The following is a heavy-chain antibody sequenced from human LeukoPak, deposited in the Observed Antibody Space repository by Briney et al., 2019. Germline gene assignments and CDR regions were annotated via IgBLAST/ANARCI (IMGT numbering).Heavy chain of an antibody. CDR2: ISYDGSNK. Sequence: GRSLRLSCAASGFTFSSYAMHWVRQAPGKGLEWVAVISYDGSNKYYADSVKGRFTISRDNSKNTLYLQMNSLRAEDTAVYYCARVVWGAATVTTALDYWGQGTLVIVSS. CDR1: GFTFSSYA. J-gene: IGHJ4*02. D-gene: IGHD4-17*01. CDR3: ARVVWGAATVTTALDY. V-gene: IGHV3-30-3*01.